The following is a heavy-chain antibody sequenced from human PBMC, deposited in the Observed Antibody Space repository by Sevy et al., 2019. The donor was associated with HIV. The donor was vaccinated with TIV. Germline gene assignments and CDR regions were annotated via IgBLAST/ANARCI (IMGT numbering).Heavy chain of an antibody. Sequence: ASVMVSCKVSGYSVIEFSMHWVRQAPGKGLEWMGTFDPEDDETIYAQKIQGRVTMTEDTSTDTAYMELSSLRSEDTAVYYCATTKDYYDSSGYPFDYWGQGTLVTVSS. CDR3: ATTKDYYDSSGYPFDY. CDR1: GYSVIEFS. D-gene: IGHD3-22*01. V-gene: IGHV1-24*01. CDR2: FDPEDDET. J-gene: IGHJ4*02.